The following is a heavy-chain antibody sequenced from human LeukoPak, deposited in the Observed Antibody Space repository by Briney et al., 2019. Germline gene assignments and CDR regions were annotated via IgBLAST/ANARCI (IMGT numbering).Heavy chain of an antibody. Sequence: GGSLRLSCSASGFTFSSYAMHWVRQAPGKGLEYVSAISSNGGSTYYADSVKGRFTISRDDSKNTLYLQMSSLRAEDTAVYYCVKSSSSWSQFEYFQHWGQGTLVTVSS. D-gene: IGHD6-13*01. V-gene: IGHV3-64D*06. CDR2: ISSNGGST. CDR1: GFTFSSYA. J-gene: IGHJ1*01. CDR3: VKSSSSWSQFEYFQH.